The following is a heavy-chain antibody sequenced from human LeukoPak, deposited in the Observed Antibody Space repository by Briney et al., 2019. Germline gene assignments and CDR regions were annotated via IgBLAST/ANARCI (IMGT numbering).Heavy chain of an antibody. D-gene: IGHD1-26*01. V-gene: IGHV3-30*02. Sequence: GGSLRLSCAASGFTFSSYGMHWVRQAPGKGLEWVAFIRYDGSNKYYADSVKGRFTISRDNSKNTLYLQMNSLGAEDTAVYYCASLTGSIVGVTQAEMDVWGKGTTVTISS. CDR3: ASLTGSIVGVTQAEMDV. J-gene: IGHJ6*04. CDR1: GFTFSSYG. CDR2: IRYDGSNK.